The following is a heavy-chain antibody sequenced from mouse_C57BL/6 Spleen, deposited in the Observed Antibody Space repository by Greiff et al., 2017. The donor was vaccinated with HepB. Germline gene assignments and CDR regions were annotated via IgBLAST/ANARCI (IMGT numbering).Heavy chain of an antibody. CDR3: ARPYYGHYYAMDY. D-gene: IGHD2-10*01. J-gene: IGHJ4*01. V-gene: IGHV5-17*01. Sequence: EVKLVESGGGLVKPGGSLKLSCAASGFTFSDYGMHWVRQAPEKGLEWVAYISSGSSTIYYADTVKGRFTISRDNAKNTLFLQMTSLRSEDTAMYYCARPYYGHYYAMDYWGQGTSVTVSS. CDR1: GFTFSDYG. CDR2: ISSGSSTI.